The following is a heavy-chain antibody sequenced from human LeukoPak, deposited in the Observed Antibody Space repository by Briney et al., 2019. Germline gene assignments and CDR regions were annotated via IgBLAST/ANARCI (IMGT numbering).Heavy chain of an antibody. CDR2: ISTDNANT. Sequence: ASVKVSCKASGYTFTSYGISWVRQAPGQGLEWMGWISTDNANTNYAQKVRGRVTMTTDTSTSTAYMDLTSLTSDDTAVYYCARGYGSGRGWFDPWGQGTLVTVSS. J-gene: IGHJ5*02. CDR1: GYTFTSYG. CDR3: ARGYGSGRGWFDP. D-gene: IGHD3-10*01. V-gene: IGHV1-18*01.